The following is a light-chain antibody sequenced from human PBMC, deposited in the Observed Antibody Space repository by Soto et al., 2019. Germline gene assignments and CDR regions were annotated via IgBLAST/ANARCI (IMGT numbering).Light chain of an antibody. J-gene: IGKJ4*02. CDR3: QQRTKWRT. CDR1: QSVSSY. V-gene: IGKV3-11*01. CDR2: DAS. Sequence: EIVLTQSPATLSLSPGERATLSCRASQSVSSYLAWYQQKPGQAPRLLIYDASNRATGIPARFSGSGSGTDFTLTISSLEPEDFAVYYCQQRTKWRTFG.